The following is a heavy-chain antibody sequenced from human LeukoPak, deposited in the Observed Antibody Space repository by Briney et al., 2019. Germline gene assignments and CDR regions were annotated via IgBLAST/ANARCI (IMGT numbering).Heavy chain of an antibody. J-gene: IGHJ6*04. D-gene: IGHD3-10*02. CDR3: AELGITMIGGV. CDR2: ISGSGGST. V-gene: IGHV3-23*01. CDR1: GFTFSSYG. Sequence: GGSLRLSCAASGFTFSSYGMSWVRRAPGKGLERVSAISGSGGSTCYADSVKGRFTISRDNSKNTLYLQMNSLRAEDTAVYYCAELGITMIGGVWGKGTTVTISS.